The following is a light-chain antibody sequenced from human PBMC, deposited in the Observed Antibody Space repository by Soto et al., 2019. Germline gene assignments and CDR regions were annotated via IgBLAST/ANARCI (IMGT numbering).Light chain of an antibody. Sequence: EIVLTQSPGTLSLSPGEGATLSCRASQSISSNFLAWYQQKRGQAPRLLIHGASNRATGIPDRFSGSGSGTDFTLTITRLEPEDFAVYYCQQYGGSPRTVGQGTKVDIK. CDR3: QQYGGSPRT. CDR1: QSISSNF. J-gene: IGKJ1*01. V-gene: IGKV3-20*01. CDR2: GAS.